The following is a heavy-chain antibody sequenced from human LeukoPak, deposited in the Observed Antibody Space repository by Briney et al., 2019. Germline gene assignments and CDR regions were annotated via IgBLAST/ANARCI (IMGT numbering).Heavy chain of an antibody. V-gene: IGHV3-7*01. D-gene: IGHD6-13*01. J-gene: IGHJ4*02. CDR2: VKQDGTEK. Sequence: GGSLRLSCEASGFTFRDYWMTWIRQAPGKGLEWVANVKQDGTEKFYVDSVKGRFTISRDNGKNSLYLQMNSLRVEDTAIYYCARAGGTSWADYWGQGTLVTVSS. CDR3: ARAGGTSWADY. CDR1: GFTFRDYW.